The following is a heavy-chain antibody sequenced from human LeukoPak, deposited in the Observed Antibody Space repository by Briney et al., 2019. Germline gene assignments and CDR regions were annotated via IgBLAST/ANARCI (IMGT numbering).Heavy chain of an antibody. Sequence: GGSLRLSCAASGFSFSTTWMTWVRQAPGKGLEWVANIKYDGSEKYYADSLKGRFTLSRDNARNSLYLRMNSLRAEDTAVYYCARDPEAARLSYYYHYMDVWGKGTTVTVSS. V-gene: IGHV3-7*03. CDR3: ARDPEAARLSYYYHYMDV. D-gene: IGHD6-6*01. J-gene: IGHJ6*03. CDR1: GFSFSTTW. CDR2: IKYDGSEK.